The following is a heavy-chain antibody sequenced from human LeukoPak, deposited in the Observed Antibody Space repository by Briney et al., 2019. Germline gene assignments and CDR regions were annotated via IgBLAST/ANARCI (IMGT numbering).Heavy chain of an antibody. CDR2: IYSGGST. D-gene: IGHD3-3*01. V-gene: IGHV3-66*01. CDR3: VRDDPAFYDFWSAHRSPSVRDY. CDR1: GFTVSSNY. J-gene: IGHJ4*02. Sequence: GGSLRLSCAASGFTVSSNYMSWVRQAPGKGLEWVSVIYSGGSTYYADSVKGRFTISRDNSKNTLYLHMNSLRAEDTAVYFCVRDDPAFYDFWSAHRSPSVRDYWGQGTLVTVSS.